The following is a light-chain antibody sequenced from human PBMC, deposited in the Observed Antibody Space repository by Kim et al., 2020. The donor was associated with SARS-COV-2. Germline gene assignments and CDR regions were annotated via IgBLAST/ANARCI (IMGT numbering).Light chain of an antibody. CDR3: QVWDSSTAV. CDR2: RDS. J-gene: IGLJ3*02. CDR1: NIGSKN. V-gene: IGLV3-9*01. Sequence: SVALGQTARITCGGKNIGSKNVHWYQQKPGQAPVLFIYRDSNRPSGIPERFSGSNSGNTATLTISRAQAGDEADYYCQVWDSSTAVFGGGTQLTVL.